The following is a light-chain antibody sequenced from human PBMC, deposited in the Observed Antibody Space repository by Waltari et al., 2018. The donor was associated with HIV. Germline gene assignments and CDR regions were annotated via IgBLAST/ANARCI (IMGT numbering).Light chain of an antibody. Sequence: QSALTQPASVSGSPGQSITIPCPGTSSNVGSDDLVSWYQQPPGEAPKLIIYGVTKRPSGVSNRFSGSKSGNTASLTISGLQAEDEADYYCCSCPRSGIRYVFGTGTKVTVL. J-gene: IGLJ1*01. CDR2: GVT. CDR3: CSCPRSGIRYV. V-gene: IGLV2-23*02. CDR1: SSNVGSDDL.